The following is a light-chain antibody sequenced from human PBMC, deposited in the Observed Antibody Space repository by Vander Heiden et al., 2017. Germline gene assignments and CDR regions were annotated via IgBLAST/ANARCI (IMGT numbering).Light chain of an antibody. CDR3: QQRSNWPPWMT. CDR1: QSFSSY. Sequence: EIVLTQSPATLSLSPGERATLSCRDSQSFSSYLAWYQQKPGQAPRLLIYDASNRATGIPARFSGIGSGTDFTLTISSLEPEDFAVYFCQQRSNWPPWMTFGGGTKVEIK. V-gene: IGKV3-11*01. J-gene: IGKJ4*01. CDR2: DAS.